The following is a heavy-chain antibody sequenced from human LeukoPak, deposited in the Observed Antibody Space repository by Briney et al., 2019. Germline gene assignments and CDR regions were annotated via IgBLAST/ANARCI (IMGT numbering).Heavy chain of an antibody. D-gene: IGHD2/OR15-2a*01. CDR1: GVSFCGFY. CDR2: INHSGST. Sequence: SETLSLTCAVYGVSFCGFYWSWVRQPPGKGLEWIGEINHSGSTNYNPSLKSRVTISVDTSKNQFSRKLSSVTAPDTAMYFLARIGQFLSVNSGQGNLVTVSS. V-gene: IGHV4-34*01. J-gene: IGHJ4*02. CDR3: ARIGQFLSVN.